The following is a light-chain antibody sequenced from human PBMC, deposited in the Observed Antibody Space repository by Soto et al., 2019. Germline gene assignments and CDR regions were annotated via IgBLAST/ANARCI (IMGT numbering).Light chain of an antibody. CDR2: EVT. CDR3: SSYRSSTYVI. J-gene: IGLJ2*01. V-gene: IGLV2-14*01. Sequence: QSALTQPASVSGSPGQSITISCTGTSSDIGDYKYVSWYQQHPGKAPKLMIYEVTNRPSGVSDRFSGSKSGNTASLTISGLQAEDEADYYCSSYRSSTYVIFGGGTKLTVL. CDR1: SSDIGDYKY.